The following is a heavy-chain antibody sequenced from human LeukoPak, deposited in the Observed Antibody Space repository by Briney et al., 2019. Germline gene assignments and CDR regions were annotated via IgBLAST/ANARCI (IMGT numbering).Heavy chain of an antibody. Sequence: GEPLKISCKGSGYSFTGYWISWVRQMPGKGLEWVGRIDPSDSYTNYSPSFQGHVTISADKSISTAYLQWSSLKASDTAMYYCARSVNAYGSGSYSDYWGQGTLVTVSS. V-gene: IGHV5-10-1*01. CDR2: IDPSDSYT. CDR3: ARSVNAYGSGSYSDY. CDR1: GYSFTGYW. D-gene: IGHD3-10*01. J-gene: IGHJ4*02.